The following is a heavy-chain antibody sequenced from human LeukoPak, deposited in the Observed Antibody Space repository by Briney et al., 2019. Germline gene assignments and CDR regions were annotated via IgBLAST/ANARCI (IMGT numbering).Heavy chain of an antibody. CDR3: ARVGHYYDSSRYRFDP. CDR1: GYTFASYY. Sequence: ASVKVSCKASGYTFASYYMHWVRQAPGQGLEWMGIINPSGGSTSYAQKFQGRVTMTRDTSTSTVYMELSSLRSEDTAVYYCARVGHYYDSSRYRFDPWGQGTLVTVSS. V-gene: IGHV1-46*03. CDR2: INPSGGST. D-gene: IGHD3-22*01. J-gene: IGHJ5*02.